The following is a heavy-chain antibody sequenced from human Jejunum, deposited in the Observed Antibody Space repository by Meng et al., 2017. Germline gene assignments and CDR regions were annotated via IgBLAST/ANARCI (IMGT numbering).Heavy chain of an antibody. V-gene: IGHV3-30*01. CDR2: ISYDGSNN. D-gene: IGHD2/OR15-2a*01. CDR3: VYGPDY. J-gene: IGHJ4*02. Sequence: QVQLVESGGGVVQPGRSLRLSCQASGFTFRSFAMQWVRQAPGKGLEWVAVISYDGSNNYYADSVMGRFTISRDNSKNTLYLEMNSLRPEDTAVYYCVYGPDYWGQGTLVTVSS. CDR1: GFTFRSFA.